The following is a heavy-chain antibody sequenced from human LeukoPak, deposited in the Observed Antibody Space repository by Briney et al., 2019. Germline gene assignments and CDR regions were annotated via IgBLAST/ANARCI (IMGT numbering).Heavy chain of an antibody. Sequence: SETLSLTCAVYGGSFSGYYWSWIRQPPGKGLEWMGEINHSGSTNYNPSLKSRVPISVDTSKHQFSLKLSSVTAADTAVYYCARGVTGLDYWGQGTLVTVSS. D-gene: IGHD3-9*01. J-gene: IGHJ4*02. CDR2: INHSGST. CDR3: ARGVTGLDY. V-gene: IGHV4-34*01. CDR1: GGSFSGYY.